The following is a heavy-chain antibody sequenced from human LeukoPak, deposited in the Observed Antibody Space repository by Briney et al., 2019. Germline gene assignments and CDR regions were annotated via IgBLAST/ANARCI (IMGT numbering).Heavy chain of an antibody. D-gene: IGHD6-19*01. CDR3: ARGKLAVAAHYDY. Sequence: SVNVSCKASGGTFSSYAISWVRQAPGQGLEWMGGIIPIFGTANYAQKFQGRVTITADESTSTAYMELSSLRSEDTAVYYCARGKLAVAAHYDYWGQGTLVTVSS. V-gene: IGHV1-69*13. CDR2: IIPIFGTA. J-gene: IGHJ4*02. CDR1: GGTFSSYA.